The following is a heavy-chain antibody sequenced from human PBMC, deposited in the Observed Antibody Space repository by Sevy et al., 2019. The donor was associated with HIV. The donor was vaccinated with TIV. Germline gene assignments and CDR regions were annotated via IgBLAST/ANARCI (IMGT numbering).Heavy chain of an antibody. CDR1: GYTFNNFG. D-gene: IGHD3-22*01. CDR2: INPYNGNT. V-gene: IGHV1-18*01. Sequence: ASVKVSCKASGYTFNNFGISWVRQAPGQGLEWMGWINPYNGNTKYAQKLQGRVTMTTDTSTTTAYMDLRSLRSDDTAVYYCARXGTLITMILWGXXTLVTVSS. CDR3: ARXGTLITMIL. J-gene: IGHJ1*01.